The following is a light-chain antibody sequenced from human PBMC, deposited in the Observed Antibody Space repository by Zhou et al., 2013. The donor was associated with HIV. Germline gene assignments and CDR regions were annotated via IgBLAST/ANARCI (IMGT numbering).Light chain of an antibody. Sequence: DVQMTQSPSSVSASVGDRVTITCRASQSISSWLAWYQQKPGKAPKLLIYKASSLESGVPSRFSGSGSGTEFTLTISSLQPDDFATYYCQQYNSYPYSFGLGTKLEIK. J-gene: IGKJ2*03. CDR3: QQYNSYPYS. CDR2: KAS. V-gene: IGKV1-5*03. CDR1: QSISSW.